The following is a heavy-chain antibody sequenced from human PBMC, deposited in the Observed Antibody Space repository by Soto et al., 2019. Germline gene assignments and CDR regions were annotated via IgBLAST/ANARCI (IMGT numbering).Heavy chain of an antibody. D-gene: IGHD2-2*01. J-gene: IGHJ3*02. CDR3: ARDTSCSYRFDI. V-gene: IGHV1-18*01. CDR1: GVSLKSYG. Sequence: WKECGVSLKSYGIWWVRHAPGQGLEWVGWISAYNGNTNYAQKLQGRVTMTTDTSTSTAYMELRSLRSDDTAVYYSARDTSCSYRFDISAQGTTLTGSS. CDR2: ISAYNGNT.